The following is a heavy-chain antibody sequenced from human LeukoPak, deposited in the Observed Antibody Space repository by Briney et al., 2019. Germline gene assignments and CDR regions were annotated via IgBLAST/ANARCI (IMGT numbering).Heavy chain of an antibody. CDR1: GGSISSGDYY. D-gene: IGHD3-16*02. CDR2: IYYSGST. V-gene: IGHV4-30-4*08. J-gene: IGHJ4*02. CDR3: ARVMITFGGVTVPFDY. Sequence: PSQTLSLTCTVSGGSISSGDYYWSWIRQPPGKGLEWIGYIYYSGSTYYNPSLKSRVTISVDTSKNQFSLKLSSVTAADTAVYYCARVMITFGGVTVPFDYWGQGTLVTASS.